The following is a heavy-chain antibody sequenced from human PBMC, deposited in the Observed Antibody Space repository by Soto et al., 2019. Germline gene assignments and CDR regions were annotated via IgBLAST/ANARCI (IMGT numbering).Heavy chain of an antibody. D-gene: IGHD6-19*01. CDR3: ARRQLAVAGSPWFDP. CDR1: GLSITDSEMG. Sequence: QVTLKESGPVLVKPTETLTLRCTVSGLSITDSEMGVSWIRQPPGKALEWLAHIDSSGEKSYRTFLKSRLPISKDTSKSQIVLIMTNMDPADTATYYCARRQLAVAGSPWFDPWRQGILVTVSS. CDR2: IDSSGEK. V-gene: IGHV2-26*01. J-gene: IGHJ5*02.